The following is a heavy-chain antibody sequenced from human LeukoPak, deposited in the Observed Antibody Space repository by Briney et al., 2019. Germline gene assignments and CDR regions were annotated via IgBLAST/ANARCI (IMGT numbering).Heavy chain of an antibody. CDR3: AREPRSPGWFDP. CDR1: GGSISSYY. Sequence: SETLSLTCTVSGGSISSYYWDWIRQPPGKGLEWIGSISYSGSTYYNPSLKSRVTISVDTSKNQFSLKLSSVTAADTAVYYCAREPRSPGWFDPWGQGTLVTVSS. CDR2: ISYSGST. D-gene: IGHD1-14*01. J-gene: IGHJ5*02. V-gene: IGHV4-39*02.